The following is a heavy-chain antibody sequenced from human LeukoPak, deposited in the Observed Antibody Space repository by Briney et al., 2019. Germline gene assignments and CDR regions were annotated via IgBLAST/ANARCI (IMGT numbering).Heavy chain of an antibody. CDR2: IKEDGSEK. D-gene: IGHD3-22*01. CDR1: GFTFSTYW. J-gene: IGHJ4*02. CDR3: ARDSSGYQ. V-gene: IGHV3-7*01. Sequence: GGSLRLSCAASGFTFSTYWMSWVRQAPGKGLEWVANIKEDGSEKYYGDSVKGRFTIFRDNAKNSLYLQMNSLRAEDTAVYYCARDSSGYQWGQGTLVTVSS.